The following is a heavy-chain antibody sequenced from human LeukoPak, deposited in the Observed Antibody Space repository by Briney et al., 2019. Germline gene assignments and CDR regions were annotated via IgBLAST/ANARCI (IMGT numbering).Heavy chain of an antibody. CDR3: ARGWFGESHRFDY. V-gene: IGHV4-59*12. CDR2: IYYSGST. D-gene: IGHD3-10*01. J-gene: IGHJ4*02. CDR1: GGSISSYY. Sequence: SETLSLTCTGSGGSISSYYWSWIRQPPGKGLEWIGYIYYSGSTNYNPSLKSRVTMSVDTSKNQFSLKLSSVTAADTGVYYCARGWFGESHRFDYWGQGTLVTVSS.